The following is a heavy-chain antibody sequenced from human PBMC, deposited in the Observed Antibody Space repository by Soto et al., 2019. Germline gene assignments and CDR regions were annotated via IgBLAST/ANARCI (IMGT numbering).Heavy chain of an antibody. CDR1: GGSISSGDYY. J-gene: IGHJ4*02. Sequence: PSETLSLTCTVSGGSISSGDYYWSWIRQPPGKGLEWIGYIYYSGSTYYNPSLKSRVTISVDTSKNQFSLKLSSVTAADTAVYYCARGRYDFWSGAYYFDYWGQGTLVTVSS. D-gene: IGHD3-3*01. V-gene: IGHV4-30-4*01. CDR3: ARGRYDFWSGAYYFDY. CDR2: IYYSGST.